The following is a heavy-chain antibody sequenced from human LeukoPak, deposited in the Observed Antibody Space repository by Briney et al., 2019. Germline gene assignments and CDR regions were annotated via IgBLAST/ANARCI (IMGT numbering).Heavy chain of an antibody. D-gene: IGHD2-15*01. CDR3: ARACSGGSCYTGYYYGMDV. J-gene: IGHJ6*04. CDR2: ISSSGSTI. V-gene: IGHV3-48*03. CDR1: GFTFSSYE. Sequence: GGSLRLSCAASGFTFSSYEMNWVRQAPWKGLEWVSYISSSGSTIYYADSVKGRFTISRDNAKNSLYLQMNSLRAEDTAVYYCARACSGGSCYTGYYYGMDVWGKGTTVTVSS.